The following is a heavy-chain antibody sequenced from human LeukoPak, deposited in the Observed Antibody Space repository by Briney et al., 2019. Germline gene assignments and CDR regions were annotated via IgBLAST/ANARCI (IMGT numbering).Heavy chain of an antibody. V-gene: IGHV3-30*18. D-gene: IGHD5-12*01. CDR3: AKDGATGPGGYFDY. CDR1: GFIFSSYG. CDR2: ISYDGSNK. J-gene: IGHJ4*02. Sequence: GGSLRLSCAASGFIFSSYGMHWVRQAPGKGLEWVAVISYDGSNKYYADSVKGRFTISRDNSKNTLYLQMNSLRAEDTAVYYCAKDGATGPGGYFDYWGQGTLVTVSS.